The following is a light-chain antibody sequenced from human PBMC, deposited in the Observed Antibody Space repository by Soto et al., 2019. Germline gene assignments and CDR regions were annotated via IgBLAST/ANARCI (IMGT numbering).Light chain of an antibody. CDR1: SSDVGSYNL. Sequence: QSALTQPASGSGSPGQSIIISCTGTSSDVGSYNLVSWYQQHPGKAPKLMIYEGSKRPSGVSNRFSGSKSGNTASLTISGLQAEDEADYYCCSYAGSSTPYVFGTGTKVTLL. J-gene: IGLJ1*01. V-gene: IGLV2-23*01. CDR2: EGS. CDR3: CSYAGSSTPYV.